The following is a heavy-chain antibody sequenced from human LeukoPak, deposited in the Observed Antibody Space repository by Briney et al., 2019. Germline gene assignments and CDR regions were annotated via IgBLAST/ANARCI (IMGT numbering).Heavy chain of an antibody. Sequence: SETLSLTCAVSGVSISGSYYYWGWIRQPPGKGLEWIGNIYYSGSTYYNASLQSRVTISIDTSKNQFSLKLSSVTAADTAVYYCARGIAAAGTGWFDPWGQGTLVTVSS. V-gene: IGHV4-39*07. CDR2: IYYSGST. CDR1: GVSISGSYYY. CDR3: ARGIAAAGTGWFDP. J-gene: IGHJ5*02. D-gene: IGHD6-13*01.